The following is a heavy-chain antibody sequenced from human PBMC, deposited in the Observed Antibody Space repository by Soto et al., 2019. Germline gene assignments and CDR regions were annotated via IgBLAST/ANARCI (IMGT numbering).Heavy chain of an antibody. V-gene: IGHV1-69*13. D-gene: IGHD3-10*02. Sequence: ASVKVSCKASGGTFSSYAISWVRQAPGQGLEWMGGIIPIFGTANYAQKFQGRVTITADESTSTAYMELSSLRSEDTAVYYCARDGALLLWSGSLDPWGQGTLVTVSS. CDR3: ARDGALLLWSGSLDP. CDR1: GGTFSSYA. J-gene: IGHJ5*02. CDR2: IIPIFGTA.